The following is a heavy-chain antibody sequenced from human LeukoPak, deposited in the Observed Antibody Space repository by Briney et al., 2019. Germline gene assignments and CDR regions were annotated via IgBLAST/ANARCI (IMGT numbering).Heavy chain of an antibody. CDR3: ARDLGMADFDY. V-gene: IGHV4-4*07. CDR1: GGSISSYY. D-gene: IGHD6-13*01. CDR2: IYPSGTT. Sequence: SETLSLTCTVSGGSISSYYWSWIRQPAGKGLEWIGRIYPSGTTNYNPSLKSRVTISLDTSNYQFSLTLTSITAADTAVYFCARDLGMADFDYWGQGTLVTVSS. J-gene: IGHJ4*02.